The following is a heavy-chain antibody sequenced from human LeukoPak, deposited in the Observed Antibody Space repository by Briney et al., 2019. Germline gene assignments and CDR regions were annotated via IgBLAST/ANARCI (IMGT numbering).Heavy chain of an antibody. J-gene: IGHJ2*01. CDR2: IYSSSST. V-gene: IGHV4-4*07. CDR3: WRQYSDILTGYHRGELYWYFDL. CDR1: GGTISSYY. Sequence: AGTLSLTCAVSGGTISSYYWSWVRQAAGKGLEWIGRIYSSSSTNYNPSLESRGTISLDTTNKQFSLMQIYVPAADAAVLYCWRQYSDILTGYHRGELYWYFDLWGRGTLVTVSS. D-gene: IGHD3-9*01.